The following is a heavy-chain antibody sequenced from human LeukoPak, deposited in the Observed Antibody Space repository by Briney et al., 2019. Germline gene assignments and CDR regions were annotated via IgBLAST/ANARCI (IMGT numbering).Heavy chain of an antibody. J-gene: IGHJ6*02. Sequence: ASVKVSCKASGYTFTSYGISWVRQAPGQGLEWMGWISDYNGNTNYAKKLQGRVTITTYPSTIKTYMGLRSRRSDDTAVYYCARHEYYYGMDVWGQGTTVTVSS. CDR1: GYTFTSYG. V-gene: IGHV1-18*01. CDR3: ARHEYYYGMDV. CDR2: ISDYNGNT.